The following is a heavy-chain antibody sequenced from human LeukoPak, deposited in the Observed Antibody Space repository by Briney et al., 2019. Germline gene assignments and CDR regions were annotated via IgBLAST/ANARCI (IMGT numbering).Heavy chain of an antibody. CDR2: IIPIFGTA. J-gene: IGHJ4*02. Sequence: PXQXXXWMGLIIPIFGTANYAQNFQRRVTITADESTSTAYMELSSLRSEDTAVYYCARCPLRGYFDYWGQGTLVTVSS. V-gene: IGHV1-69*01. CDR3: ARCPLRGYFDY.